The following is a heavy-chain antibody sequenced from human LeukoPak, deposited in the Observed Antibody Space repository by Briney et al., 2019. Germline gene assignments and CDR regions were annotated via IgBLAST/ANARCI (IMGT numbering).Heavy chain of an antibody. CDR1: GFTFSRYA. CDR2: ISGSGGST. J-gene: IGHJ4*02. V-gene: IGHV3-23*01. D-gene: IGHD2-15*01. CDR3: AKDYCSGGSCYSGLDY. Sequence: PGGSLRLSCAASGFTFSRYAMSWVRQAPGQGLEWVSVISGSGGSTYYADSVEGRFTISRDNSKNTLYLQMNSLRAEDTAVYYCAKDYCSGGSCYSGLDYWGQGTLVTVSS.